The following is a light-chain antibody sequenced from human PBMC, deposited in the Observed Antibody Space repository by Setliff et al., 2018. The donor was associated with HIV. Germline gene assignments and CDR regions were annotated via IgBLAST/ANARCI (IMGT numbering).Light chain of an antibody. CDR3: ASHTINSTDV. J-gene: IGLJ1*01. CDR2: EVF. Sequence: QSALTQPPSVPGSPGQSVTISCTGTSNDVGAYNRVSWYRQSPGTAPRLLLFEVFTRPSGVPDRFAGSKSGNTASLTISLLQADDEADYYCASHTINSTDVFGTGTKVTVL. V-gene: IGLV2-18*02. CDR1: SNDVGAYNR.